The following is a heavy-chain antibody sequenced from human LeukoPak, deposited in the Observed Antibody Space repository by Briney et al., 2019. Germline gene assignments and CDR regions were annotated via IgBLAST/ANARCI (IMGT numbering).Heavy chain of an antibody. CDR2: ISSSGSTI. CDR3: ARDPSPVLRFSEWSNYGMDV. Sequence: GALRLSCAASGFTFSDYYMSWIRQAPGKGLEWVSYISSSGSTIYYADSVKGRFTISRDNAKNSLYLQMNSLRAEDTAVYYCARDPSPVLRFSEWSNYGMDVWGQGTTVTVSS. J-gene: IGHJ6*02. D-gene: IGHD3-3*01. V-gene: IGHV3-11*01. CDR1: GFTFSDYY.